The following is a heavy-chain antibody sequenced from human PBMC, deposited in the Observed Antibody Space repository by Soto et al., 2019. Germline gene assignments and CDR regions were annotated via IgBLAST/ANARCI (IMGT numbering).Heavy chain of an antibody. CDR2: ISGNVGSTT. CDR1: GITFTNYA. Sequence: EVQLLESGGGLAKPGGSLRLSCAVSGITFTNYAMGWVRQAPGKGLEWVSGISGNVGSTTHYADSVKGRFTISRDNSKNIVFLQRHSLRAEDTAGYYCDKHKGLVDGPFESWCQGTLFIVSS. D-gene: IGHD6-19*01. V-gene: IGHV3-23*01. CDR3: DKHKGLVDGPFES. J-gene: IGHJ4*02.